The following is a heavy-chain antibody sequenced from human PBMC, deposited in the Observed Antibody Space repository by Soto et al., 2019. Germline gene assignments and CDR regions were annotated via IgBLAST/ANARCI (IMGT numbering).Heavy chain of an antibody. D-gene: IGHD6-19*01. J-gene: IGHJ4*02. V-gene: IGHV3-30*03. CDR2: VSHDGRNT. CDR1: GFTFSDYA. Sequence: VQLVESGGGVVQPGRSLRLSCAASGFTFSDYAMHWVRQAPGKGLEWVAVVSHDGRNTHYADSVKGRFTISRDSSKNTGSLETTSLRAEDTAVYYCAMGGRQWLVTSGFNYWGQGARVPVSS. CDR3: AMGGRQWLVTSGFNY.